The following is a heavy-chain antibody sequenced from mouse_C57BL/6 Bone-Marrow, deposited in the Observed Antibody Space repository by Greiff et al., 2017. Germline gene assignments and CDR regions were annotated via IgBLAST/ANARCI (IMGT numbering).Heavy chain of an antibody. D-gene: IGHD1-1*01. CDR3: ARWGYGSPPGSYDA. CDR1: GYTFTSYW. V-gene: IGHV1-69*01. CDR2: IDPSDSYT. Sequence: QVQLQQSVAELVLPGASVKLSCKASGYTFTSYWMHWVKQRPGQGLEWIGEIDPSDSYTNYNQKFKGKSTLTVDKSSSTAYMQLSSLTSEDSAVYYCARWGYGSPPGSYDAWGTGDTDTVSS. J-gene: IGHJ1*03.